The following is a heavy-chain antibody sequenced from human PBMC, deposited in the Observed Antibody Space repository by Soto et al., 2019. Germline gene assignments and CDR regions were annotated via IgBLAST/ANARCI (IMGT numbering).Heavy chain of an antibody. D-gene: IGHD6-19*01. CDR1: GYSFTSYW. V-gene: IGHV5-10-1*01. CDR3: ARHGGSGWYNYFDY. Sequence: PGESLKISCXGSGYSFTSYWISWVRQMPGKGPEWMGRIDPSDSYTNYSPSFQGHVTISADKSISTAYLQWSSLKASDTAMYYCARHGGSGWYNYFDYWGQGTLVTVSS. J-gene: IGHJ4*02. CDR2: IDPSDSYT.